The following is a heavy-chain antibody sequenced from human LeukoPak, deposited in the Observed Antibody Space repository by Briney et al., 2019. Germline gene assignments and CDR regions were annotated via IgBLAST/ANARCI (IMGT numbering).Heavy chain of an antibody. V-gene: IGHV4-61*02. CDR3: ARAGVGITISRADFGPKNWFDP. D-gene: IGHD3-9*01. Sequence: PSETLSLTCTVSGGSISSGNYHWIWIRQPAGKGLEWIGRIYTSGNTNYNPSLKSRVTISVDTSKNQFSLKLSSVTAADTAVYYCARAGVGITISRADFGPKNWFDPWGQGTLVTVSS. CDR1: GGSISSGNYH. CDR2: IYTSGNT. J-gene: IGHJ5*02.